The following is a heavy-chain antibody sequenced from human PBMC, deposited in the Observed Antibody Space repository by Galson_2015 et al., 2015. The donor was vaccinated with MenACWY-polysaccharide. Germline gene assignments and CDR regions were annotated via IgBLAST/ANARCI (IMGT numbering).Heavy chain of an antibody. V-gene: IGHV3-23*01. CDR3: AKDSTEVGSVAGRFDH. Sequence: SLRLSSASSGFTFTRYARSWVRHAPGQGLDWVSAIRISGTNTYYADSVKGRFTISRNSSKNTLYLQMKSLRAEVTAVYYCAKDSTEVGSVAGRFDHWGQGTLVTVSS. J-gene: IGHJ5*02. CDR1: GFTFTRYA. D-gene: IGHD1-26*01. CDR2: IRISGTNT.